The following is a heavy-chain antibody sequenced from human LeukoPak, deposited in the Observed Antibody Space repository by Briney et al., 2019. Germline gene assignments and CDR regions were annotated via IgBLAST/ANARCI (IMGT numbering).Heavy chain of an antibody. CDR1: GFTFSSYG. CDR2: IWYDGSNK. D-gene: IGHD3-10*01. V-gene: IGHV3-33*06. CDR3: AKDPRLLWFGELLEQFDY. Sequence: GGSLRLSCAASGFTFSSYGMHWVRQAPGKGLEWVAVIWYDGSNKYYADSVKGRFTISRDNSKNTLYLQMNSLRAEDTAVYYCAKDPRLLWFGELLEQFDYWGRGTLVTVSS. J-gene: IGHJ4*02.